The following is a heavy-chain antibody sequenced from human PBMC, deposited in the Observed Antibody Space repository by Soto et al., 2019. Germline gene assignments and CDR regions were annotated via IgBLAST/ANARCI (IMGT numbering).Heavy chain of an antibody. CDR1: GYTFTSYD. CDR2: MNPNSGNT. J-gene: IGHJ4*02. CDR3: ARGEGYCIGGSCYPYYFDY. D-gene: IGHD2-15*01. V-gene: IGHV1-8*01. Sequence: QVQLVQSGAEVKKPGASVKVSCKASGYTFTSYDINWVRQATGQGLEWMGWMNPNSGNTGYAQKFQGRVTMTRNTSISTAYMELSSLRSEDTAVYYCARGEGYCIGGSCYPYYFDYWGQGTLVTVSS.